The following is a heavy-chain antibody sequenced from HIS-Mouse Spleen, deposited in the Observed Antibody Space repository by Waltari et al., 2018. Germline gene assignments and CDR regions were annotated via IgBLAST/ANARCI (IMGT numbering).Heavy chain of an antibody. CDR1: GFTFSSYA. J-gene: IGHJ4*02. V-gene: IGHV3-23*01. CDR2: LMGSGGST. Sequence: EVQLLESGGGLVQPGGSLRLSCAASGFTFSSYAMSWVRQAPGEGMGWFSALMGSGGSTYSADSVKGRFTISRDNSKNTLYLQMNSLRAEDTAVYYCAKERQWLVRIYFDYWGQGTLVTVSS. CDR3: AKERQWLVRIYFDY. D-gene: IGHD6-19*01.